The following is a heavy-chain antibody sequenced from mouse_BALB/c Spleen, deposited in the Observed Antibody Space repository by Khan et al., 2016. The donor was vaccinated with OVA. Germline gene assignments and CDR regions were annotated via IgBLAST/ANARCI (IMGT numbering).Heavy chain of an antibody. CDR1: GFSLTGYG. D-gene: IGHD2-3*01. CDR2: IWAGGST. J-gene: IGHJ4*01. CDR3: ARDDGGGNYAMDY. V-gene: IGHV2-9*02. Sequence: QVQLKQSGPGLVAPSQSLSITCTVSGFSLTGYGVHWVRQPPGKGLEWLGIIWAGGSTNSNSALMSRLSISKDNSTSQVFLKMNSMQTVDTAMYYCARDDGGGNYAMDYWGQGTSVTVSS.